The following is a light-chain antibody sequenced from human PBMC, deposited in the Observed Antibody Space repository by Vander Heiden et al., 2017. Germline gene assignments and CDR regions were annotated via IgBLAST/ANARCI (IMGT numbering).Light chain of an antibody. CDR2: ASS. Sequence: DIQITPTPSSLSASVGDRVTITCRASQSISSYLNWYQQKPGKAPKLLIYASSNLQSGVPSRFSGSGSGTDFTLTISSLQPEDFATYYCQQNYSTRRTFGQGTKLEIK. V-gene: IGKV1-39*01. J-gene: IGKJ2*01. CDR3: QQNYSTRRT. CDR1: QSISSY.